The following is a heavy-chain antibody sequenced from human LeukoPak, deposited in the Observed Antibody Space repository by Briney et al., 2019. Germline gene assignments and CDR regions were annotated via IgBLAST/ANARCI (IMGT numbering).Heavy chain of an antibody. CDR2: IDNYGSRT. J-gene: IGHJ4*02. V-gene: IGHV3-74*01. Sequence: QPGGSLRLSCAASGFTLSSYWMHWVRQVPGKGLVWVSRIDNYGSRTNYADSVKGRFTISRDNAKNTLYLQMNSLRAEDTAVYHCARDLVVATGPDYWGQGTLITVSS. D-gene: IGHD5-12*01. CDR3: ARDLVVATGPDY. CDR1: GFTLSSYW.